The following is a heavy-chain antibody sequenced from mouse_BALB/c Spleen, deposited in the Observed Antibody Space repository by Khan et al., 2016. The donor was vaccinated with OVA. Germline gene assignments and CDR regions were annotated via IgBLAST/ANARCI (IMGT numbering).Heavy chain of an antibody. J-gene: IGHJ4*01. CDR3: ARPPYFSYTIAY. Sequence: QIQLVQSGPELKKPGETVKISCKASGYTFTNFGMNWVKQAPGEGLEWMGWINTYTGEPTYADDFKGRFAFSLDTSASTPYLQINNLNTEDTATYFCARPPYFSYTIAYWGQGTSLTVSS. CDR2: INTYTGEP. V-gene: IGHV9-3-1*01. D-gene: IGHD2-10*01. CDR1: GYTFTNFG.